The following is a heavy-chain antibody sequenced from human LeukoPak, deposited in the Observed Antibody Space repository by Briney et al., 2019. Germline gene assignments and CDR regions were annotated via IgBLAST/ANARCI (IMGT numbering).Heavy chain of an antibody. Sequence: GGSLRLSCAASGLTFEDYAMHWVRQGPGKGLEWVSLISGNGNNIYYADSVKGRFAISRDNSKNSLYLQMNSLRTEDTALYYCAKDLPQYYDFWSGYYGGFDYWGQGTLVTVSS. CDR2: ISGNGNNI. V-gene: IGHV3-43*02. CDR3: AKDLPQYYDFWSGYYGGFDY. D-gene: IGHD3-3*01. J-gene: IGHJ4*02. CDR1: GLTFEDYA.